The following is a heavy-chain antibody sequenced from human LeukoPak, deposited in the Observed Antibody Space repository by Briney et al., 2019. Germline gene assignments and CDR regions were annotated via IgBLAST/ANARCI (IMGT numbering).Heavy chain of an antibody. CDR1: GFTFSSYA. D-gene: IGHD2/OR15-2a*01. V-gene: IGHV3-23*01. Sequence: PGGSLRLSCASSGFTFSSYAMSWVRQAPGKGLEWVSAISGSGGSTYYADSVKGRFTISRDNSKNTLFLQMNSLRAEDTAVYYCARDSMEHPGGDAFDIWGQGTMVTVSS. CDR3: ARDSMEHPGGDAFDI. J-gene: IGHJ3*02. CDR2: ISGSGGST.